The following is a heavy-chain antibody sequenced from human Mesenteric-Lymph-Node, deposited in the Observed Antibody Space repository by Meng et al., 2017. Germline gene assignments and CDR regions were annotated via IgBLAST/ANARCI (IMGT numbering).Heavy chain of an antibody. Sequence: ASVKVSCKASGYTFTSYDINWVRQATGQGLEWMGWMNPNSGNTGYAQKFQGRVTMTRDTSISTAYMELSRLRSDDTAVYYCARGRSGSYTEYYYYYGMDVWGQGTTVTVSS. V-gene: IGHV1-8*01. CDR2: MNPNSGNT. CDR1: GYTFTSYD. D-gene: IGHD1-26*01. J-gene: IGHJ6*02. CDR3: ARGRSGSYTEYYYYYGMDV.